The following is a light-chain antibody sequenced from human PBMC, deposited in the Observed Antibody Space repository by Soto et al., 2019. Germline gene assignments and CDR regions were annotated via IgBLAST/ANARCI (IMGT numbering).Light chain of an antibody. Sequence: QAVVTQESSFSVSPGGTVTLTCGLISGSVSSAHNPNWYQQTPGQAPRTLIYSTSTRSSGVPDRFSGSILGNKAALTITGAQADDESDYYCALFMGNGISVFGTGTKVTVL. CDR2: STS. CDR3: ALFMGNGISV. CDR1: SGSVSSAHN. J-gene: IGLJ1*01. V-gene: IGLV8-61*01.